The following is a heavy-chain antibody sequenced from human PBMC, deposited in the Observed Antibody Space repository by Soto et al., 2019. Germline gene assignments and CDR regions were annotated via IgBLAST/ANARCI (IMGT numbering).Heavy chain of an antibody. Sequence: QVQVVQSGAEVKKPGSSVKVSCKVSGGIFTNNAISWVRQAPGQGLEWLGGVIPLFDTAYYAQIFRGRLRISADGATTTAYMELSGLTSADTAVYCCVTGGHNDGYNFYHGMDVWGQGTTGTVS. V-gene: IGHV1-69*01. CDR3: VTGGHNDGYNFYHGMDV. J-gene: IGHJ6*02. D-gene: IGHD5-18*01. CDR1: GGIFTNNA. CDR2: VIPLFDTA.